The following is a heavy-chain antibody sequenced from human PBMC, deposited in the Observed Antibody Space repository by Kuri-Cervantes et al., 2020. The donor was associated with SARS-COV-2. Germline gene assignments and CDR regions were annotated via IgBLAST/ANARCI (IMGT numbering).Heavy chain of an antibody. D-gene: IGHD6-6*01. CDR3: ARRSSSSHYFDY. V-gene: IGHV4-34*01. J-gene: IGHJ4*02. CDR1: GGSFSNFH. CDR2: INYSGTT. Sequence: SQTLSLTCGVYGGSFSNFHWNWVRQPPGKGLEWIGEINYSGTTNYNPSLKSRVTISVDTSKNQFSLNLTSVTAADTAVYYCARRSSSSHYFDYWGQGTLVTVSS.